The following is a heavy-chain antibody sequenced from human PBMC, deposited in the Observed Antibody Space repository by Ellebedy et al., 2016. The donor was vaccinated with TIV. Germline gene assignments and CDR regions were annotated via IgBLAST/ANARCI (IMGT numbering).Heavy chain of an antibody. CDR3: ARSSGYYSLWYFDL. J-gene: IGHJ2*01. Sequence: AASVKVSCKASGYTFTSYGISWVRQAPGQGLEWMGWISAYNGNTNYAQKLQGRVTMTTDTSTSTAYMELRSLRSDDTAVYYCARSSGYYSLWYFDLWGRGTLVTVSS. V-gene: IGHV1-18*01. CDR2: ISAYNGNT. CDR1: GYTFTSYG. D-gene: IGHD3-22*01.